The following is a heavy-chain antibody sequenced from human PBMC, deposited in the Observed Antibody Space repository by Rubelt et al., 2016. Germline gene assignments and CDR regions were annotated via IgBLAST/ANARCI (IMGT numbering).Heavy chain of an antibody. CDR3: AREGHDYVWGSLDY. J-gene: IGHJ4*02. V-gene: IGHV3-30*07. D-gene: IGHD3-16*01. Sequence: ISYDGSHKYYADSVKGRLSISRDNSKNTLYLQMNSLRAEDTAVYYCAREGHDYVWGSLDYWGQGTLVTVSS. CDR2: ISYDGSHK.